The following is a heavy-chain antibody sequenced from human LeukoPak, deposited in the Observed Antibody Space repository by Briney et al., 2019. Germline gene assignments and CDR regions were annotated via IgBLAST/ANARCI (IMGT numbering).Heavy chain of an antibody. CDR3: ARIGAYSGSYYAFDI. J-gene: IGHJ3*02. V-gene: IGHV4-59*08. CDR1: SGSFRTYY. Sequence: PSETLSLTCTVSSGSFRTYYWSWIRQPPGKGLEWIGYIFYNEGTSYNPSLKSRVTISVDTSNNQFSLKLSSVAAADTAVYYCARIGAYSGSYYAFDIWGQGTMVTVSS. CDR2: IFYNEGT. D-gene: IGHD1-26*01.